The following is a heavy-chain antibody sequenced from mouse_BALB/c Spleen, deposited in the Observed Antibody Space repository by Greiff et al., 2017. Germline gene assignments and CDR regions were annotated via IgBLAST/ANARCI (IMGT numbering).Heavy chain of an antibody. Sequence: VQLQQSGAELMKPGASVKISCKATGYTFSSYWIEWVKQRPGHGLEWIGEILPGSGSTNYNQKFKGKATLTADKSSSTAYMELRSLTSEDSAVYYCTRGWAYWGQGTLVTVSA. J-gene: IGHJ3*01. D-gene: IGHD1-1*02. CDR1: GYTFSSYW. CDR2: ILPGSGST. V-gene: IGHV1-9*01. CDR3: TRGWAY.